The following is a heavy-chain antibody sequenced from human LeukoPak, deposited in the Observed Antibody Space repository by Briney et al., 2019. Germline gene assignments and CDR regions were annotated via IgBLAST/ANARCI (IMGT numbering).Heavy chain of an antibody. D-gene: IGHD3-10*01. CDR3: AMGRGSGSGYYFES. CDR1: GFTFSSYG. Sequence: GGSLRLSCVASGFTFSSYGLNWVRQAPGKGLEWVSVITSGGSTKYADFVKGRFTISGDNSKNTLFLQMISLRDEDTAVYYCAMGRGSGSGYYFESWGQGTLVTVSS. CDR2: ITSGGST. V-gene: IGHV3-23*01. J-gene: IGHJ4*02.